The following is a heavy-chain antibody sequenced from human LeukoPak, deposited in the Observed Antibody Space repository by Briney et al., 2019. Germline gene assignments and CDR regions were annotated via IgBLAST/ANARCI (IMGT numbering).Heavy chain of an antibody. CDR1: GGSISSGSYY. CDR2: IYTSGST. Sequence: NPSETLSLTCTVSGGSISSGSYYWSWIRQPAGKGLEWIGRIYTSGSTNYNPSLKSRVTISVDTSKNQFSLKLSSVTAADTAVYYCAREHPDSSGYGDAFDIWGQGTMVTVSS. CDR3: AREHPDSSGYGDAFDI. D-gene: IGHD3-22*01. J-gene: IGHJ3*02. V-gene: IGHV4-61*02.